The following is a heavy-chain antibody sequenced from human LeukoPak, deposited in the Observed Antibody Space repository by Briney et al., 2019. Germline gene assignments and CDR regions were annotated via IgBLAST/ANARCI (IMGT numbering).Heavy chain of an antibody. D-gene: IGHD2-2*02. CDR2: IKQDGSEK. Sequence: GGSLRLSCEASGFSFSSYWMSWIRQAPGKGLEWVANIKQDGSEKHYVDSVKGRFTISRDNAKNSLYLQMNSLRAEDTALYYCARRDIVVVPAAIFGAFDIWGQGTMVTVSS. V-gene: IGHV3-7*03. CDR3: ARRDIVVVPAAIFGAFDI. J-gene: IGHJ3*02. CDR1: GFSFSSYW.